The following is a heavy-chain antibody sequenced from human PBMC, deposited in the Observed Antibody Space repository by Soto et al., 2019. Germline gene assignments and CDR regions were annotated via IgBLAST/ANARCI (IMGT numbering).Heavy chain of an antibody. CDR1: GYNFKNDA. J-gene: IGHJ4*02. V-gene: IGHV1-3*01. D-gene: IGHD3-3*01. Sequence: QGQLVQSGAEVKMPGASVRVSCKASGYNFKNDAIHWVRQSPGQRLEWMGWSNEGSGNSRYSQKFQGRVSITRDTSVNTVYMKLSSLKAEVSATYYWVRDDRGISGVVPLDYWVPGTLVTVSS. CDR2: SNEGSGNS. CDR3: VRDDRGISGVVPLDY.